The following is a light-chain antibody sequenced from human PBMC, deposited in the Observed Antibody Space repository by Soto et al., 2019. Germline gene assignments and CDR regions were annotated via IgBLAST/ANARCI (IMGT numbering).Light chain of an antibody. CDR2: EGN. J-gene: IGLJ3*02. CDR3: CSYAGSSTWV. V-gene: IGLV2-23*01. Sequence: QSALTQPASVSGSPGQSITISCTETYNVVSWYQHRPGKAPKLMIYEGNQRPSGVSDRFFGFKSDNMASLTIFGLQAEDEADYYCCSYAGSSTWVFGGGTKLTVL. CDR1: YNV.